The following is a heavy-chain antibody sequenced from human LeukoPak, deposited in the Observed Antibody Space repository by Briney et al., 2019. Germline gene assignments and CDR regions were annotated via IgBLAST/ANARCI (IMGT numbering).Heavy chain of an antibody. CDR3: ARIPYSSSDYYYMDV. CDR1: GFTFSNYW. Sequence: GGSLRLSCAASGFTFSNYWMSWVRQAPGKGLEWVANMKQDGSETYYVDSVKGRFTISRDNAKNSLYLQMNSLRAEDTAVYYCARIPYSSSDYYYMDVWGKGTTVTVSS. V-gene: IGHV3-7*01. CDR2: MKQDGSET. D-gene: IGHD6-6*01. J-gene: IGHJ6*03.